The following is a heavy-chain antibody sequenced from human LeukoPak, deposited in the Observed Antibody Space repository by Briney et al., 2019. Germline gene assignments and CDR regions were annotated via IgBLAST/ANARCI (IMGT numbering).Heavy chain of an antibody. CDR1: GYSISSGYY. D-gene: IGHD3-10*01. CDR3: ARGGYYGSGNDFRFDP. Sequence: SETLSLTCTVSGYSISSGYYWGWIRQPPGKGLEWIGSIYHSGSTYYNPSLKSRVTISVDTSKNQFSLKLKSVTAADTAVYYCARGGYYGSGNDFRFDPWGQGTLVTVSS. J-gene: IGHJ5*02. CDR2: IYHSGST. V-gene: IGHV4-38-2*02.